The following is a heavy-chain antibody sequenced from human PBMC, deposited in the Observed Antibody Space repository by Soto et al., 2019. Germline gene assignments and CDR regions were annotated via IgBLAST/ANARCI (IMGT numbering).Heavy chain of an antibody. D-gene: IGHD3-3*01. CDR3: ARDYAYYDFWSGYSRDNWFDP. CDR2: MNPNSGNT. V-gene: IGHV1-8*01. CDR1: GYTFTSYD. Sequence: QVQLVQSGAEVKKPGASVKVSCKASGYTFTSYDINWVRQATGQGLEWMGWMNPNSGNTGYAQKFQGGVTMTRKTSISTAYMELSSLRSEDTAVYYCARDYAYYDFWSGYSRDNWFDPWGQGTLVTVSS. J-gene: IGHJ5*02.